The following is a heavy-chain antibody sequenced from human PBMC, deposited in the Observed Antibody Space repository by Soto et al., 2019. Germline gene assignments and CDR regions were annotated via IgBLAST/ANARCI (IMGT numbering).Heavy chain of an antibody. CDR1: GGSFSGYY. V-gene: IGHV4-34*01. J-gene: IGHJ6*01. CDR3: ARVSYDFWTPLPYYYYYYGMDV. CDR2: INHSGST. Sequence: SETLSLTCAVYGGSFSGYYWSWIRQPPGKGLEWIGEINHSGSTNYNPSLKSRVTISVDTSKNQFSLKLSSVTAADTAVYYCARVSYDFWTPLPYYYYYYGMDVWG. D-gene: IGHD3-3*01.